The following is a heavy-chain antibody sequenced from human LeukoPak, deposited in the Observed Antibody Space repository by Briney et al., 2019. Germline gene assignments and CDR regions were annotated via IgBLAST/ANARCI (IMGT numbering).Heavy chain of an antibody. CDR1: GFTFSSYA. V-gene: IGHV3-23*01. CDR3: ATSKYSGSY. CDR2: ISGSGGIT. J-gene: IGHJ4*02. D-gene: IGHD1-26*01. Sequence: GGSLRLSCAASGFTFSSYAMSWVRQAPGKGLEWVSVISGSGGITYYEDSVKGRFTISRDNSKNTLYLQMNSLRAEDTAVYYCATSKYSGSYWGQGTLVTVSS.